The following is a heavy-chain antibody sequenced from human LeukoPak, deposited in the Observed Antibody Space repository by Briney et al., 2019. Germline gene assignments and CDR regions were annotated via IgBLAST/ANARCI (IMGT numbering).Heavy chain of an antibody. CDR3: ARGLGGATCFDY. J-gene: IGHJ4*02. CDR1: GGSISSYY. CDR2: IYYSGST. V-gene: IGHV4-59*01. D-gene: IGHD1-26*01. Sequence: SETLSLTCTVSGGSISSYYWSWIRQPPGKGLEWIGYIYYSGSTNYNPSLKSRVTISVDTSKNQFPLKLSSVTAADTAVYYCARGLGGATCFDYWGQGTLVTVSS.